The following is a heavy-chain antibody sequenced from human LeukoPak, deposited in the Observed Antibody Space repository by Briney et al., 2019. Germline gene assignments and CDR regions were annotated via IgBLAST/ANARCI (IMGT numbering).Heavy chain of an antibody. V-gene: IGHV4-59*13. CDR2: TYYSGNT. Sequence: SETLSLTCTVSNGSIISYYWSWIRQPPGKGLEWIGYTYYSGNTNYNPSLKSRVTISVDTSKNQFSLKLTSVTAADTAVYYCARDKVSVYYYGMDVWGQGTTVIVSS. CDR1: NGSIISYY. CDR3: ARDKVSVYYYGMDV. J-gene: IGHJ6*02. D-gene: IGHD6-6*01.